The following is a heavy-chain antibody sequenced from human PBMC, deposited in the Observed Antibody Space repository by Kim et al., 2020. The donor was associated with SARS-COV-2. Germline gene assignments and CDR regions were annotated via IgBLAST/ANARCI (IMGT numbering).Heavy chain of an antibody. CDR1: GFTFSDYY. J-gene: IGHJ6*02. CDR2: ISSSSSYT. CDR3: ASLSVYSGMDG. D-gene: IGHD3-16*01. V-gene: IGHV3-11*06. Sequence: GGSLRLSCAASGFTFSDYYMSWIRQAPGKGLEWVAYISSSSSYTNYADSVKGRFTISRDKAKNSLYLQMNSLRAEDTAVYYCASLSVYSGMDGWGQGTTVTVSS.